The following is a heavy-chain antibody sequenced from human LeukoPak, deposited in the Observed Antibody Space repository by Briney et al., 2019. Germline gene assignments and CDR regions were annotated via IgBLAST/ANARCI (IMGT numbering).Heavy chain of an antibody. D-gene: IGHD3-3*01. V-gene: IGHV1-24*01. CDR1: GYTLTELS. Sequence: ASVKVSCKVSGYTLTELSMHWVRQAPGKGLEWMGGFDPEDGETIYAQKFQGRVTMTEDTSTDTAYMELSSLRSEDTSVYYYATDPPKTMRVVKLDYYYGMNVWGQGTTVTVSS. CDR3: ATDPPKTMRVVKLDYYYGMNV. J-gene: IGHJ6*02. CDR2: FDPEDGET.